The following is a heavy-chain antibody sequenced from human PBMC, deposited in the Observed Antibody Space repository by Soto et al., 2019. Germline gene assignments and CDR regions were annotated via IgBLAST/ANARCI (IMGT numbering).Heavy chain of an antibody. V-gene: IGHV4-31*03. J-gene: IGHJ5*02. CDR3: VRGGIAGHWFDP. Sequence: PSETLSLTCSVSRAFINSGGFYYSWIRQPPGKGLEWLGYIFHSGSTLYNPSLRGRLTPSADTSRNQLSLYLTSVTAADTAVYYCVRGGIAGHWFDPWGQGILVTVSS. CDR1: RAFINSGGFY. D-gene: IGHD2-15*01. CDR2: IFHSGST.